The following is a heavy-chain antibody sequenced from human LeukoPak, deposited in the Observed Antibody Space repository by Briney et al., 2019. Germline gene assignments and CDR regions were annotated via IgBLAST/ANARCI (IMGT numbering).Heavy chain of an antibody. D-gene: IGHD4-17*01. J-gene: IGHJ4*02. Sequence: GGSLRLSCADSGFTCSSYSMKWVRQAPGKELEWVSSISSSSSYIYYADSVKGRFTISRDNAKNSLYLQMNSLRAEDTAVYYCARDSYGDFDYWGQGTLVTVSS. CDR3: ARDSYGDFDY. CDR2: ISSSSSYI. CDR1: GFTCSSYS. V-gene: IGHV3-21*01.